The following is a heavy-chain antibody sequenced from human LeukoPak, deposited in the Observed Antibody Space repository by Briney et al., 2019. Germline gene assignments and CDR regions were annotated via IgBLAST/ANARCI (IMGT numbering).Heavy chain of an antibody. J-gene: IGHJ4*02. CDR3: AKGRTVGAMYYFDY. Sequence: PGGSLRLSCAASGFTFSIYGMHWVRQAPGKGLEWVAFIRYDGSNKYYADSVKGRFTISRDNSKNTLYLQMNSLRAEDTAVYYCAKGRTVGAMYYFDYWGQGTLVTVSS. D-gene: IGHD1-26*01. CDR2: IRYDGSNK. CDR1: GFTFSIYG. V-gene: IGHV3-30*02.